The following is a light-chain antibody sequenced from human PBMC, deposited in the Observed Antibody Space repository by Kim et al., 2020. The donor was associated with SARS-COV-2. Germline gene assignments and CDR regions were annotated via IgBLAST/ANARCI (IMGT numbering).Light chain of an antibody. Sequence: RASISWEGRQSDVESSNDKNYLGWCRKKPGQPPKLLMDWASAREAGVPDRFSGSGSGTDFTLTISSLQAVDVAVYFCQQYYSALRTFGQGTRLEI. J-gene: IGKJ2*02. V-gene: IGKV4-1*01. CDR2: WAS. CDR1: QSDVESSNDKNY. CDR3: QQYYSALRT.